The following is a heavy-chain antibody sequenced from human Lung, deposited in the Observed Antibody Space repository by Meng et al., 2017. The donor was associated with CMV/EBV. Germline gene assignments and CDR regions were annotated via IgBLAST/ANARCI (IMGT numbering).Heavy chain of an antibody. D-gene: IGHD3-10*01. CDR1: GYTFTGYY. V-gene: IGHV1-2*02. Sequence: SXXVSXXASGYTFTGYYIHWVRQAPGQGLEWMGWINPKSGDTNYAQKFQGRVSMTRDTSITTGYMELRSLRSDDTAVYYCAREQAGDYGSGQDAFDIRGQGTMVTVSS. J-gene: IGHJ3*02. CDR3: AREQAGDYGSGQDAFDI. CDR2: INPKSGDT.